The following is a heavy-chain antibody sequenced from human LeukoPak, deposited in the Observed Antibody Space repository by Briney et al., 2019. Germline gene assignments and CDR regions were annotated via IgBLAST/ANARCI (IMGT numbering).Heavy chain of an antibody. J-gene: IGHJ1*01. CDR1: GGSISTYY. V-gene: IGHV4-59*01. Sequence: SETLSLTCTVSGGSISTYYWSWIRQPPGKGLEWIGYIYFSGSTSYNPSLKSRITISVDTFKNQFSLKLSSVTAADTAVYYCARDTGVVVGYFQHWGQGTLVTVSS. CDR3: ARDTGVVVGYFQH. CDR2: IYFSGST. D-gene: IGHD2-15*01.